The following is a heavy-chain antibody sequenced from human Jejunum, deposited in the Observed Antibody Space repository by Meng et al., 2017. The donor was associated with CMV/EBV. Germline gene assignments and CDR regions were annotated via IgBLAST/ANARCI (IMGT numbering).Heavy chain of an antibody. CDR1: GGSVPGSY. Sequence: SGGSVPGSYWRWIRQPPGKGPEWIGYIYYTGSTDYNPSLKSRVTISIDTSKNQFSLKLNSVTAADTAVYYCARDVLLGTHNWFDPWGRGTLVTVSS. J-gene: IGHJ5*02. CDR2: IYYTGST. V-gene: IGHV4-59*02. D-gene: IGHD1-14*01. CDR3: ARDVLLGTHNWFDP.